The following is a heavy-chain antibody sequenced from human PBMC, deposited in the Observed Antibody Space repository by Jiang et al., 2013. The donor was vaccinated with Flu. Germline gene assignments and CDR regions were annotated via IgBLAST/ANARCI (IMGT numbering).Heavy chain of an antibody. CDR1: GGSISSYS. CDR3: ARDLDQYYGMDV. V-gene: IGHV4-59*01. CDR2: LYYSGST. J-gene: IGHJ6*02. Sequence: GPGLVKPSETLSLTCTVSGGSISSYSWSWFRQPPGKGLEWIASLYYSGSTNYNPSLKSRVSISVDTSKNQFSLKLSSVTAADTAVYYCARDLDQYYGMDVWGQGTTVTGLL. D-gene: IGHD2-2*01.